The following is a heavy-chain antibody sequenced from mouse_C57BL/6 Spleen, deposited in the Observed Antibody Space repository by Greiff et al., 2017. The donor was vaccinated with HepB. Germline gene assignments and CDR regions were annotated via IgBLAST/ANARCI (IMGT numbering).Heavy chain of an antibody. CDR2: IDPSDSYT. CDR1: GYTFTSYW. V-gene: IGHV1-69*01. Sequence: VQLQQPGAELVMPGASVKLSCKASGYTFTSYWMHWVKQRPGQGLEWIGEIDPSDSYTNYNQKFKGKSTLTVDKSSSTAYMQLSSLTSEDSAVYYCAREKPYYDYDNAMDYWGQGTSVTVSS. J-gene: IGHJ4*01. D-gene: IGHD2-4*01. CDR3: AREKPYYDYDNAMDY.